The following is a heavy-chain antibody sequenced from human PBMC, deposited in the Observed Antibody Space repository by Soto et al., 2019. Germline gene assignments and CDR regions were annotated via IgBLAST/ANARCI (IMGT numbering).Heavy chain of an antibody. CDR3: ARCKGRLRFLEWSNNWFDP. Sequence: SVKVSCKASGGTFSSYAISWVRQAPGQGLEWMGGIIPIFGTANYAQKFQGRVTMTTDTSTSTAYMELRSLRSDDTAVYYCARCKGRLRFLEWSNNWFDPWGQGTLVTVSS. V-gene: IGHV1-69*05. CDR1: GGTFSSYA. J-gene: IGHJ5*02. CDR2: IIPIFGTA. D-gene: IGHD3-3*01.